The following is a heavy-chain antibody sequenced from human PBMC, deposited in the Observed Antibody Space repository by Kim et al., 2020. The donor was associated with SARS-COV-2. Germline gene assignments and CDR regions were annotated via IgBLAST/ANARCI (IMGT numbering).Heavy chain of an antibody. D-gene: IGHD3-10*01. J-gene: IGHJ4*02. V-gene: IGHV3-33*01. Sequence: GGSLRLSCAASGFTFSSYGMHWVRQAPGKGLEWVAVIWYDGSNKYYADSVKGRFTISRDNSKNTLYLQMNSLRAEDTAVYYCARGAGNYYGSGDFDYWGQGTLVTVSS. CDR3: ARGAGNYYGSGDFDY. CDR2: IWYDGSNK. CDR1: GFTFSSYG.